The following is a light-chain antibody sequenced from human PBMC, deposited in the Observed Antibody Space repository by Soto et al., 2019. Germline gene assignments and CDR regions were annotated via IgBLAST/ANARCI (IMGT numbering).Light chain of an antibody. Sequence: DIQLTQSPSFLSASVGDRVTITCRASQGLSSDLAWYQQKPGKAPKLLIYAASTLQSGVPSRFRGSGSGTEFTLTISSLQPEDFATHDCQQLNSYPITFGQGTRLEIK. J-gene: IGKJ5*01. CDR1: QGLSSD. CDR2: AAS. V-gene: IGKV1-9*01. CDR3: QQLNSYPIT.